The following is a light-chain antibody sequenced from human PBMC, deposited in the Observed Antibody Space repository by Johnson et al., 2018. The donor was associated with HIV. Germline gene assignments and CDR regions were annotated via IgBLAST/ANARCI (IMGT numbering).Light chain of an antibody. CDR2: ENN. J-gene: IGLJ1*01. CDR3: GTWDSSLSVYV. Sequence: QSVLTQPPSVSAAPGQKVTISCSRSTSNIGNNYVSWYQQLPGTAPKLLIYENNKRPSGIPDRFSGSKSGTSATLGITGLQTGDEADYYCGTWDSSLSVYVFGTGTKVTVL. V-gene: IGLV1-51*02. CDR1: TSNIGNNY.